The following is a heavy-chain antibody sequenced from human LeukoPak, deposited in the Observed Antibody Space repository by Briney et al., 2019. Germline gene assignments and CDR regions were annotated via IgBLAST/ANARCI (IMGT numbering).Heavy chain of an antibody. CDR2: IIPILGIA. J-gene: IGHJ6*02. D-gene: IGHD3-22*01. V-gene: IGHV1-69*04. CDR3: ARDSSGYYYYYYGMDV. CDR1: GGAFSSYA. Sequence: SVKVSCKASGGAFSSYAISWVRQAPGQGLEWMGRIIPILGIANYAQKFQGRVTITADKSTSTAYMELSSLRSEDTAVYYCARDSSGYYYYYYGMDVWGQGTTVTVSS.